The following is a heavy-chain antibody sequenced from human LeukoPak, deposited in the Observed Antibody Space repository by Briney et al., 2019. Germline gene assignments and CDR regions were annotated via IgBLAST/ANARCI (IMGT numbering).Heavy chain of an antibody. D-gene: IGHD3-22*01. CDR1: GGTFSSYA. J-gene: IGHJ4*02. V-gene: IGHV1-69*05. Sequence: SVKVSCKASGGTFSSYAISWVRQAPGQGLEWMGGIIPIFGTANYAQKFQGRVTITTDESTSTAYMELSSLRSDDTAVYYCARVVLDHYYDSSGYLGTLDYWGQGTLVTVSS. CDR3: ARVVLDHYYDSSGYLGTLDY. CDR2: IIPIFGTA.